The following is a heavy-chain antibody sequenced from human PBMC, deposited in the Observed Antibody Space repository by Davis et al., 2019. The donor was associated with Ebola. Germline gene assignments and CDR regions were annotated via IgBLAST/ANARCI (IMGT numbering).Heavy chain of an antibody. CDR2: IYYSGST. CDR1: GGSISSSSYY. V-gene: IGHV4-61*05. D-gene: IGHD2-2*02. CDR3: ARLVSHYTNTWHWFDP. J-gene: IGHJ5*02. Sequence: MPSETLSLTCTVSGGSISSSSYYWGWIRQPPGKGLEWIGYIYYSGSTNYNPSLKSRVTISVDTSKNRISLRLSSVTAADTAVFYCARLVSHYTNTWHWFDPWGQGTLVTVSS.